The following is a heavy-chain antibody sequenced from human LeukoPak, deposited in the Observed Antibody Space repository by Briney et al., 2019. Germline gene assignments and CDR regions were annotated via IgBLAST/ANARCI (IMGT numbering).Heavy chain of an antibody. CDR1: GGSISSYY. J-gene: IGHJ4*02. CDR2: IYYSGST. Sequence: SETLSLTCTVSGGSISSYYWSWIRQPPGKGLEWIGYIYYSGSTNYNPSLKSRVTISVDTSKNQFSLKLSSVTAADTAVYYCAREIGSGSFLDNWGQGTLVTVSS. V-gene: IGHV4-59*12. CDR3: AREIGSGSFLDN. D-gene: IGHD3-10*01.